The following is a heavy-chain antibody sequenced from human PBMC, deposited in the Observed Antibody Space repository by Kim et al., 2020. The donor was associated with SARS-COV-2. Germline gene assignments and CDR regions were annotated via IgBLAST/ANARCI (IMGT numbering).Heavy chain of an antibody. CDR1: GYSLTSYW. V-gene: IGHV5-51*01. D-gene: IGHD2-2*02. CDR2: IYPGDSDT. CDR3: ARWGLGYCSSTSCYTGHDY. Sequence: GESLKISCKGSGYSLTSYWIGWVRQMPGKGLEWMGIIYPGDSDTRYSPSFQGQVTISADKSISTAYLQWSSLKASDTAMYYCARWGLGYCSSTSCYTGHDYWGQGTLVTVSS. J-gene: IGHJ4*02.